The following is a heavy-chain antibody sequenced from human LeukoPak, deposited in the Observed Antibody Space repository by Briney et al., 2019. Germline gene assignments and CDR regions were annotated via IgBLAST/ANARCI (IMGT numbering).Heavy chain of an antibody. V-gene: IGHV3-48*03. D-gene: IGHD6-13*01. CDR3: ARGGIAAAGFYYHYYYMDV. CDR1: GFTFSSYE. CDR2: ISSSGSTI. Sequence: GGSLRLSCAASGFTFSSYEMNWVRQAPGKGLEWVSYISSSGSTIYYADSVKGRFTISRDNAKNSLYLQMNSLRAEDTAVYYCARGGIAAAGFYYHYYYMDVWGKGTTVTISS. J-gene: IGHJ6*03.